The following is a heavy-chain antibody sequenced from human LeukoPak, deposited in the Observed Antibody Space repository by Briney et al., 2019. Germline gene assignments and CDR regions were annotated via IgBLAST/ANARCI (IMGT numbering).Heavy chain of an antibody. CDR3: ARVSRIVATIYFDY. CDR2: IYYSGST. CDR1: GGSISSGDYY. Sequence: PSETLSLTCTVSGGSISSGDYYWSWIRQHPGKGLEWIGYIYYSGSTYYNPSLKSRVTISVDTSKNQFSLKLSSVTAADTAVYYCARVSRIVATIYFDYWGQGTLVTVSS. J-gene: IGHJ4*02. D-gene: IGHD5-12*01. V-gene: IGHV4-31*03.